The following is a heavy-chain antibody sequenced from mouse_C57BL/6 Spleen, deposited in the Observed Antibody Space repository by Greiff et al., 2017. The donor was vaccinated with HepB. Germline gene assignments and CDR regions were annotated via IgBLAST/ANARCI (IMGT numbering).Heavy chain of an antibody. Sequence: EVHLVESGGGLVKPGGSLKLSCAASGFTFSDYGMHWVRQAPEKGLEWVAYISSGSSTIYYADTVKGRFTISRDNAKNTLFLQMTSLRSEDTAMYYCARRDFITALFDYWGQGTTLTVSS. D-gene: IGHD1-1*01. V-gene: IGHV5-17*01. CDR2: ISSGSSTI. CDR3: ARRDFITALFDY. J-gene: IGHJ2*01. CDR1: GFTFSDYG.